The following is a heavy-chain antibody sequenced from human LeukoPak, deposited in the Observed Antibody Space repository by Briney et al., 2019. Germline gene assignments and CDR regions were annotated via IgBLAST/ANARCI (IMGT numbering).Heavy chain of an antibody. D-gene: IGHD3-10*02. CDR2: ISSSSTI. V-gene: IGHV3-48*01. CDR3: AELGITMIGGV. CDR1: GFTFSSCS. Sequence: GGSLRLSCAASGFTFSSCSMNWVRQAPGKGLEWASYISSSSTIYYADSVKGRFTISRDNAKNSLYLQMNSLRAEDTAVYYCAELGITMIGGVWGKGTTVTISS. J-gene: IGHJ6*04.